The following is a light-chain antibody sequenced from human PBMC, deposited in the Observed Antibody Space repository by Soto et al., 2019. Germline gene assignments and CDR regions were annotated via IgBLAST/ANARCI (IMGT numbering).Light chain of an antibody. CDR3: QQYNDWPPFA. V-gene: IGKV3D-15*01. Sequence: EIVLTQSPGTLSLSPGEGATLSCRTSQRVDNNFVAWYQQKPGQAPRLLIYGASTRATGIPDRFSGSGFGTEFTLTVSSLQSEDFAVYYCQQYNDWPPFAFGPGTKVDIK. CDR2: GAS. CDR1: QRVDNN. J-gene: IGKJ3*01.